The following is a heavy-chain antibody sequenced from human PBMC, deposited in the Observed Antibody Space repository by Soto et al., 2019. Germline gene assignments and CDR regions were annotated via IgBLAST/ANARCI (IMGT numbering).Heavy chain of an antibody. CDR3: ARELAAGYYGMDV. D-gene: IGHD6-13*01. CDR1: GGSISSYY. CDR2: IYYSGST. Sequence: SETLSLTCTVSGGSISSYYWSWIRQPPGKGLEWIGYIYYSGSTNYNPSLKGRVTISVDTSENQFSLKLSSVTAADTAVYYCARELAAGYYGMDVWGQGTTVTVSS. J-gene: IGHJ6*02. V-gene: IGHV4-59*01.